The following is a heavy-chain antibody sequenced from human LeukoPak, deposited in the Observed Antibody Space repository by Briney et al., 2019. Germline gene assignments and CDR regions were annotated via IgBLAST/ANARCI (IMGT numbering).Heavy chain of an antibody. Sequence: SETLSLTCAVYGGSFSGYSWSWIRQPPGKGLEWIGEINHSGSTNYNPSLKSRVTISVDTSKNQFSLELSSVTASDTAIYYCARHYSYNWFGYWGQGSPVTVSS. CDR2: INHSGST. CDR3: ARHYSYNWFGY. J-gene: IGHJ4*02. D-gene: IGHD5-24*01. CDR1: GGSFSGYS. V-gene: IGHV4-34*01.